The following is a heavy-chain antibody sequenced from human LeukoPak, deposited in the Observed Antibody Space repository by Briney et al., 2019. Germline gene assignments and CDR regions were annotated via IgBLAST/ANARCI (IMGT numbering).Heavy chain of an antibody. J-gene: IGHJ4*02. CDR3: ARGYYLDLGSFDY. V-gene: IGHV3-30*01. D-gene: IGHD3-10*01. Sequence: PGGSLRLSCAASGLQFRTYAMHWVRQAPGKGLEWLAIISYDGSSEYYADSVKGRFTVSRDNSEDTLSLQMNSLRAEDTAVYFCARGYYLDLGSFDYWGQGTLVTVSS. CDR2: ISYDGSSE. CDR1: GLQFRTYA.